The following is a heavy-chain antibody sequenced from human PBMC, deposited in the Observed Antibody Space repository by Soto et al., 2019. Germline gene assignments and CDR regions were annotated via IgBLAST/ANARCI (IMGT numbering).Heavy chain of an antibody. J-gene: IGHJ5*02. D-gene: IGHD2-2*01. Sequence: GGSLRLSCAASRFTFNNYAMSWVRQAPGKGLQWVSTISGSGHNTYYADSVEGRFTISRDNSKNTLHLQMNSLRAEDTAIYYCARDSTSWYYWFDPWGQGTQVTVS. CDR1: RFTFNNYA. V-gene: IGHV3-23*01. CDR3: ARDSTSWYYWFDP. CDR2: ISGSGHNT.